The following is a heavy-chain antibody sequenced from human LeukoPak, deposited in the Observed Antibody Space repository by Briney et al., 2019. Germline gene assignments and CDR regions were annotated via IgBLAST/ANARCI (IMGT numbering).Heavy chain of an antibody. CDR2: ISRSSSTI. J-gene: IGHJ4*02. D-gene: IGHD5-18*01. CDR1: GFTFSNFN. V-gene: IGHV3-48*01. CDR3: ARSRDGSSYGYAY. Sequence: GGSLRLSCAASGFTFSNFNMNWVRQAPGKGLEWVSYISRSSSTIHYADSMKGRFTVSRDNAKNSLYLEMNSLRAEDTAVYYCARSRDGSSYGYAYWGQGTLVTVSS.